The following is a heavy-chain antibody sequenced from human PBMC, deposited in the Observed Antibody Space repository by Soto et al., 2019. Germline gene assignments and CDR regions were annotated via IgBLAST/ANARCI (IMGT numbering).Heavy chain of an antibody. Sequence: GGSLRLSCAASGFTFSGSAMHWVRQASGKGLEWVGRIRSKANSYATAYAASVKGRFTISRDDSKNTAYLQMNSLRAEDTAVYYCASLGRVLRFLEWLSPAPVLPLMDVSGQGTTVTVSS. CDR3: ASLGRVLRFLEWLSPAPVLPLMDV. CDR2: IRSKANSYAT. D-gene: IGHD3-3*01. V-gene: IGHV3-73*01. CDR1: GFTFSGSA. J-gene: IGHJ6*02.